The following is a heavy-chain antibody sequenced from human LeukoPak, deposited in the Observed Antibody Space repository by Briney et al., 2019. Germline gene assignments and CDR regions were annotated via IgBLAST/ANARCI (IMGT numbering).Heavy chain of an antibody. V-gene: IGHV1-18*04. J-gene: IGHJ4*02. D-gene: IGHD1-26*01. CDR1: GYTFTGRG. CDR3: ARAGGSYYAY. CDR2: INADSGNT. Sequence: ASMKVPCKASGYTFTGRGFSWVRQAPGQGLEWMGWINADSGNTNYAQKFQGRVTLTTDTSTNTAYMELRSLRSDDTAVYYCARAGGSYYAYWGQGTLVTVSS.